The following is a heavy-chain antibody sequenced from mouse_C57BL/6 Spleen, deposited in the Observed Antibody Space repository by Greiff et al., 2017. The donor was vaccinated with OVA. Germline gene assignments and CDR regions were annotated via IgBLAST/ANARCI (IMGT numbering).Heavy chain of an antibody. CDR3: ARRLHYYAMDY. Sequence: DVHLVESGGGLVKPGGSLKLSCAASGFTFSSYTMSWVRQTPEKRLEWVATISGGGGNTYYPDSVKGRFTISRDNAKNTLYLQMSSLRSEDTALYYCARRLHYYAMDYWGQGTSVTVSS. CDR2: ISGGGGNT. J-gene: IGHJ4*01. CDR1: GFTFSSYT. D-gene: IGHD2-13*01. V-gene: IGHV5-9*01.